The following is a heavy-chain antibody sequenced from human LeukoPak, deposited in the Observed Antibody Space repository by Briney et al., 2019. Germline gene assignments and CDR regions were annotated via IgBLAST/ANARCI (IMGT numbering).Heavy chain of an antibody. J-gene: IGHJ4*02. V-gene: IGHV1-69*06. D-gene: IGHD6-19*01. CDR2: IIPIFGTA. CDR3: ARVGSSGWYEGVYFDY. CDR1: GGTFSSYA. Sequence: ASVKVSCKASGGTFSSYAISWVRQAPGQGLEWMGGIIPIFGTANYAQKFQGRVTITADKSTSTAYMELSSLRSEDTAVCYCARVGSSGWYEGVYFDYWGQGTLVTVSS.